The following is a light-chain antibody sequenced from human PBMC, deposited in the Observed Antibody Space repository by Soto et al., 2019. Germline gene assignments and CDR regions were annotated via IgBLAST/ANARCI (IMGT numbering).Light chain of an antibody. J-gene: IGKJ1*01. CDR2: WAS. Sequence: DIVMTQSPDSLAVSLGERATINCKSRPSVLYSSNNKNYLAWYQQQPGQPPKLLIYWASTRESGVPDRFSGSGSGTDFTLTISSLAAEDVAVYYCQQFYSPPWTFGQGTKVEIK. V-gene: IGKV4-1*01. CDR1: PSVLYSSNNKNY. CDR3: QQFYSPPWT.